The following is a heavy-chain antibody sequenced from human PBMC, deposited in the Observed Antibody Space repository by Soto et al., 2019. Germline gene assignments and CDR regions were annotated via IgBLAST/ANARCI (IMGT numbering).Heavy chain of an antibody. CDR3: ARGLLLWFGYGMDV. J-gene: IGHJ6*02. Sequence: GGSLRLSCAASGFTFSSYGMHWVRQAPGKGLEWVAVIWYDGSNKYYADSVKGRFTISRDNSKNTLYLQMNSLRAEDTAVYYCARGLLLWFGYGMDVWGQGTTVTVSS. CDR1: GFTFSSYG. V-gene: IGHV3-33*01. CDR2: IWYDGSNK. D-gene: IGHD3-10*01.